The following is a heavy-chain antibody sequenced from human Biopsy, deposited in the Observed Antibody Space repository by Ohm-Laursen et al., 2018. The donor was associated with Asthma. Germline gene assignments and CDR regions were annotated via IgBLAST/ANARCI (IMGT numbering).Heavy chain of an antibody. CDR1: GFSFSDYY. D-gene: IGHD1-26*01. CDR2: ISTASSFI. J-gene: IGHJ1*01. Sequence: SLRLSCAASGFSFSDYYMTWMRQAPGKGLEWVASISTASSFIYYADSVRGRFTTSRDNARNSVYLQMNSLRAEDTALYYCARIGPEWELPGREYSLHHWGEGTLVTVSS. V-gene: IGHV3-11*06. CDR3: ARIGPEWELPGREYSLHH.